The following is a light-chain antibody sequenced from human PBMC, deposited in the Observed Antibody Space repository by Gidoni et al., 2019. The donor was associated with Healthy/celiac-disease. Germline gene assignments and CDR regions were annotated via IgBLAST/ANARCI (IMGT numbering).Light chain of an antibody. J-gene: IGKJ2*01. CDR3: QQDNIYPYT. V-gene: IGKV1-5*03. CDR2: TAS. CDR1: QSISSW. Sequence: IQMNQSPSTLSASVGDRVTITCRASQSISSWLAWYQQKPGKAPKLLIYTASSLESGVPSRFSGSGSGTDFTLTISSLQPDDFATYYCQQDNIYPYTFSQGTKLEIK.